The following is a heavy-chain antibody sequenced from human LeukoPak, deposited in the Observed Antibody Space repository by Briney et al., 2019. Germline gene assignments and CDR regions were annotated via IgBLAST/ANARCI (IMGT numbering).Heavy chain of an antibody. CDR2: IWYDGSNK. CDR1: GFNFSSYG. V-gene: IGHV3-33*01. J-gene: IGHJ4*02. D-gene: IGHD3-9*01. CDR3: ARGGYDILTGSLYYFDY. Sequence: GGSLELSCAASGFNFSSYGIHWVRQAPGQGLEWVGVIWYDGSNKYYADSVKGRFTISRDNSKNTLYLQMNSLRAEDTAVYYCARGGYDILTGSLYYFDYWGQGTLVTVSS.